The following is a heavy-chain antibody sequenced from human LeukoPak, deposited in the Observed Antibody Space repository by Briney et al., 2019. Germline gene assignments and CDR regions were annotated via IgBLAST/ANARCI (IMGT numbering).Heavy chain of an antibody. D-gene: IGHD3-10*01. J-gene: IGHJ3*02. V-gene: IGHV1-18*01. CDR3: ARAVISMVRGVIGAFDI. Sequence: EASVKVSRKASGYTFTSYGISWVRQAPGQGLEWMGWISAYNGNTNYAQKLQGRVTMTTDTSTSTAYMELRSLRSDDTAVYYCARAVISMVRGVIGAFDIWGQGTMVTVSS. CDR1: GYTFTSYG. CDR2: ISAYNGNT.